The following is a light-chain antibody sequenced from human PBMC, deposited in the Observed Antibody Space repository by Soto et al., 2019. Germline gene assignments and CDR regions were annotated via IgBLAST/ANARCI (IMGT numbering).Light chain of an antibody. V-gene: IGKV2-24*01. CDR2: QIS. Sequence: IVLTQTPLSSAVTLGQPASFSCGSSESLVHSDGKTYLGWLHLRPGQPPRLLIYQISRRPPGVPDRLSGSGAGTNFTLKISRVEPEDVGIFYCMQASQLRTFDQGTKVEIK. CDR1: ESLVHSDGKTY. CDR3: MQASQLRT. J-gene: IGKJ1*01.